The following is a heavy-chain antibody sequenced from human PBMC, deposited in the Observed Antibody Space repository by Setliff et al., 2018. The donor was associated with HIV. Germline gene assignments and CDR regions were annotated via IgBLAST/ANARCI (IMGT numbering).Heavy chain of an antibody. D-gene: IGHD1-26*01. CDR1: GGSFSGYD. CDR3: ARDSGQSFPTAFDI. CDR2: INHSGST. J-gene: IGHJ3*02. Sequence: SETLSLTCAVYGGSFSGYDWSWIRQPPGKGLEWIGEINHSGSTNYNPSLKSRVTISVDTSKHQFSLKLSSVTAADTAVYYCARDSGQSFPTAFDIWGQGTMVTVSS. V-gene: IGHV4-34*01.